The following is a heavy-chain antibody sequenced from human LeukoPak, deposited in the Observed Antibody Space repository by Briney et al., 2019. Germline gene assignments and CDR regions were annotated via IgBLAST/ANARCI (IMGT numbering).Heavy chain of an antibody. V-gene: IGHV3-11*01. J-gene: IGHJ4*02. Sequence: GGSLRLSCASPGSTLSDYYVNWIRQAPGKGLEWVSQISNTGYSKYYADSVKGRFTISRDNVKDSVFLQMNSLRVADSGMYYCARGEYGGNNFDYWGQGILVTVSS. CDR3: ARGEYGGNNFDY. CDR2: ISNTGYSK. D-gene: IGHD4-23*01. CDR1: GSTLSDYY.